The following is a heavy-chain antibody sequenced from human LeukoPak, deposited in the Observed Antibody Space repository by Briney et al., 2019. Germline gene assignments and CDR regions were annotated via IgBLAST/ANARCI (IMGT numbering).Heavy chain of an antibody. J-gene: IGHJ4*02. D-gene: IGHD2-15*01. Sequence: PGGSLRPSCAASGFTFSSYGMHWVRQAPGKGLEWVAVIWYDGSNKYYADSVKGRFTISRDNSKSTLYLQMNSLRAEDTAVYYCAKDRGYCSGGSCYFGYYFDYWGQGTLVTVSS. CDR2: IWYDGSNK. CDR1: GFTFSSYG. V-gene: IGHV3-33*06. CDR3: AKDRGYCSGGSCYFGYYFDY.